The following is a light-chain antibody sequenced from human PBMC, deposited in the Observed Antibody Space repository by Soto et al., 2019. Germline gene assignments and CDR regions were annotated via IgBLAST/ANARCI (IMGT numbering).Light chain of an antibody. CDR3: SSYTSSNTWV. CDR1: SSDVGVYNY. Sequence: QSVLTQPASVSGSPGQSITFSCTGTSSDVGVYNYVSWYQQHPGKAPKLMIYEVSHRPSGVSNRFSGSRSGNTAALTISGLQAEDEADYYCSSYTSSNTWVFGGGTKVTVL. J-gene: IGLJ3*02. CDR2: EVS. V-gene: IGLV2-14*01.